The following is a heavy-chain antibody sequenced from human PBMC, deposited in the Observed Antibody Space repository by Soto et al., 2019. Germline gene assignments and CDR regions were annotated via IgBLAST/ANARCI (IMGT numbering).Heavy chain of an antibody. D-gene: IGHD5-18*01. CDR3: ARDTGPNGYNYYYFGMDV. J-gene: IGHJ6*02. V-gene: IGHV3-30-3*01. CDR2: ISYDGSDK. CDR1: GFTFSDYA. Sequence: GGSLRLSCAASGFTFSDYAMHWVRQAPGKGLEWIAVISYDGSDKYNTNSVKGRFTISRDNSKNTLYLQRNSLRAEDTAVYYGARDTGPNGYNYYYFGMDVWGQGTTVTVSS.